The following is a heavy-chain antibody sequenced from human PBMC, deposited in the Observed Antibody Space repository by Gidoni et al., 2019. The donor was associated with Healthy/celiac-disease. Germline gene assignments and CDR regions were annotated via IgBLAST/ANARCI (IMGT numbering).Heavy chain of an antibody. CDR2: IYYRGST. D-gene: IGHD3-22*01. V-gene: IGHV4-59*08. CDR3: ARSPDYYDSSGYSQPDAFDI. J-gene: IGHJ3*02. CDR1: GGSLSSYY. Sequence: QVQLQESGPGLVKPSETLSLTCTVSGGSLSSYYWSWIRQPPGKGLEWIGYIYYRGSTNYNPSLKSRVTISVDTSKNQFSLKLSSVTAADTAVYYCARSPDYYDSSGYSQPDAFDIWGQGTMVTVSS.